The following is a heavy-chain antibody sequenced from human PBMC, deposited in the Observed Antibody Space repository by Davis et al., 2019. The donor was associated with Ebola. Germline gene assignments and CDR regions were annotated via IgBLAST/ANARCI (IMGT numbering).Heavy chain of an antibody. V-gene: IGHV3-21*01. Sequence: GGSLRLSCAASGFTFSSYEMNWVRQAPGKGLEWVSSISSSSSYIYYADSVKGRFTISRDNAKNSLYLQMNSLRAEDTAVYYCARDLYYYDSSGYTYYFDYWGQGTLVTVSS. CDR1: GFTFSSYE. J-gene: IGHJ4*02. CDR3: ARDLYYYDSSGYTYYFDY. D-gene: IGHD3-22*01. CDR2: ISSSSSYI.